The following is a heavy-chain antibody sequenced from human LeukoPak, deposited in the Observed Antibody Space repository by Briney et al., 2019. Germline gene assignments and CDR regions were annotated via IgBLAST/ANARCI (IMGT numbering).Heavy chain of an antibody. V-gene: IGHV4-34*01. CDR1: GGSFSGYY. Sequence: PSETLSLTCAVCGGSFSGYYWSWIRQPPGKGLEWIGEINQSGSTNYNPSLKSRVTISVDTSKNQVSLKLSSVTAADTAVYYCARGTIKWQLGRSSYFDYWGQGTLVTVSS. J-gene: IGHJ4*02. CDR3: ARGTIKWQLGRSSYFDY. D-gene: IGHD6-6*01. CDR2: INQSGST.